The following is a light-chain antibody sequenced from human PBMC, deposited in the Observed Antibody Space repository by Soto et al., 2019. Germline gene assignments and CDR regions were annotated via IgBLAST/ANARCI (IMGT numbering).Light chain of an antibody. J-gene: IGKJ1*01. CDR2: KAS. CDR3: QQYNNNWT. V-gene: IGKV1-5*03. CDR1: QSISSW. Sequence: DIQMTQSPSTLSASVGDRVTITCRASQSISSWLAWYQQKPGKAPRLLIYKASNLESGVPSRFSGSGSGTEFTLTISSLQPDDSPTYYCQQYNNNWTFGQGTKVDIK.